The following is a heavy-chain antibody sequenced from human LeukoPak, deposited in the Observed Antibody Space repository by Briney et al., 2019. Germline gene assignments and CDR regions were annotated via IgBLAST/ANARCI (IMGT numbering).Heavy chain of an antibody. D-gene: IGHD3-3*01. CDR1: GGSFSGYY. CDR3: ARDLRITIFGVVISNWFDP. J-gene: IGHJ5*02. V-gene: IGHV4-34*01. CDR2: INHSGST. Sequence: PSETLSLTCAVHGGSFSGYYWSWIRQPPGKGLEWIGEINHSGSTNYNPSLKSRVTISVDTSKNQFSLKLSSVTAADTAVYYCARDLRITIFGVVISNWFDPWGQGTLVTVSS.